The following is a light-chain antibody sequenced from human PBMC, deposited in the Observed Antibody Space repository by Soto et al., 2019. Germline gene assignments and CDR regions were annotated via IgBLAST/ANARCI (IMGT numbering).Light chain of an antibody. CDR3: QQYNNWPRST. CDR1: QSVSSN. V-gene: IGKV3-15*01. J-gene: IGKJ5*01. Sequence: EIVMTQSPATLSVSPGERATLSCRASQSVSSNLAWYQQKPGQAPRLLIYGASTRATGIPARFSGSGSGTEFTLTISSPQSEDFAVYYCQQYNNWPRSTFGQGTRLEIK. CDR2: GAS.